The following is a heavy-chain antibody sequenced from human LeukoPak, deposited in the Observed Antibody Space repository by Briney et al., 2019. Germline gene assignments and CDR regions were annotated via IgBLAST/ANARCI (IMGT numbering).Heavy chain of an antibody. Sequence: GGSLRLSCAASGFTFSSYSMNWVRQAPGKGLEWVSSISSSSSYIYYADSVKGRFTISRDNAKYSLYLQMNSLRAEDTAVYYCARPQIEYSSSSDYWGQGTLVTVSS. CDR3: ARPQIEYSSSSDY. CDR2: ISSSSSYI. D-gene: IGHD6-6*01. J-gene: IGHJ4*02. CDR1: GFTFSSYS. V-gene: IGHV3-21*01.